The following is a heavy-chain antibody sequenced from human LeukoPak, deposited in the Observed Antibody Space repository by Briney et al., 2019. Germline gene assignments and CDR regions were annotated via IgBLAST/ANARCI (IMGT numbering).Heavy chain of an antibody. D-gene: IGHD6-13*01. CDR1: GFTVSSNY. J-gene: IGHJ6*02. CDR3: VIEAYSSSWGPYYYYYGMDV. V-gene: IGHV3-66*01. Sequence: GGSLRLSCAASGFTVSSNYMSWVRQAPGKGLEWVSVIYSGGSTYYADSVKGRFTISRDNSKNTLYLQMNSLRAEDTAVSYGVIEAYSSSWGPYYYYYGMDVWGQGTTVTVSS. CDR2: IYSGGST.